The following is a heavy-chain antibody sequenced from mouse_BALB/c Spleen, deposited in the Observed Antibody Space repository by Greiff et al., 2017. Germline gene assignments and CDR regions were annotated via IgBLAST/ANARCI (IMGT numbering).Heavy chain of an antibody. D-gene: IGHD1-1*01. CDR3: ARSLDYYGSSYAMDY. V-gene: IGHV3-1*02. J-gene: IGHJ4*01. CDR2: IHYSGST. CDR1: GYSITSGYS. Sequence: EVHLVESGPDLVKPSQSLSLTCTVTGYSITSGYSWHWIRQFPGNKLEWMGYIHYSGSTNYNPSLKSRISITRDTSKNQFFLQLNSVTTEDTATYYCARSLDYYGSSYAMDYWGQGTSVTVSS.